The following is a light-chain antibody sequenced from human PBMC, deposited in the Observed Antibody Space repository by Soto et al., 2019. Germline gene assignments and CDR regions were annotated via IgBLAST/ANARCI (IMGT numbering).Light chain of an antibody. Sequence: EIVLTQSPATLSLSPGERATLSCRASQSINRYLAWYQQKPGQAPRLLIYDTSNRATGIPARFSGSGSGTDFTLTISSLEPEDFALYYCQQRNSWPLTFGGGTKVEIK. J-gene: IGKJ4*01. V-gene: IGKV3-11*01. CDR2: DTS. CDR1: QSINRY. CDR3: QQRNSWPLT.